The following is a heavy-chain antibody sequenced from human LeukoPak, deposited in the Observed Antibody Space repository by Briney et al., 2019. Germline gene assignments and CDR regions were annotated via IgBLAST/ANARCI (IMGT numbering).Heavy chain of an antibody. V-gene: IGHV3-66*01. Sequence: PGGSLRLSCAASGFTVSDNYMSSVRQAPGKGLEWVSTVYSGGLTYYADPATGRFTIPTANSKNTLYLLISSLRCEETARQYSVGDRGPGLGDFWGQGTTVIVFS. CDR3: VGDRGPGLGDF. CDR1: GFTVSDNY. D-gene: IGHD2-21*01. J-gene: IGHJ6*02. CDR2: VYSGGLT.